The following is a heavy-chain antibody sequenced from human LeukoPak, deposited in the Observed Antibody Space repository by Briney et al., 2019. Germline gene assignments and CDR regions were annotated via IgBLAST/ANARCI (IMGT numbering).Heavy chain of an antibody. CDR3: AKDGSRIAVAGSYYDY. CDR1: GFTFSNYA. Sequence: GGSLRLSCAASGFTFSNYAMSWVRQAPGKGLEWVSAISGSGDRTYYADSVKGRFTISRDNSKDTLHLQMNSLRAEDTAVYYCAKDGSRIAVAGSYYDYWGQGTLVTVSS. J-gene: IGHJ4*02. CDR2: ISGSGDRT. V-gene: IGHV3-23*01. D-gene: IGHD6-19*01.